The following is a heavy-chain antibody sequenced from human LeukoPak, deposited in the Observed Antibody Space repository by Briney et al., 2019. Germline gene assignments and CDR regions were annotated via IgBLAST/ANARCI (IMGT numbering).Heavy chain of an antibody. CDR1: GFTVSSNY. J-gene: IGHJ4*02. CDR3: ARASSGWNQYYFDY. D-gene: IGHD6-19*01. CDR2: IYSGGST. Sequence: GGSLRLSCAASGFTVSSNYMSWVRQAPGKGLEWVSVIYSGGSTYYADSVKGRFTISRDNSKNTLYLQMNSLRAEDTAVYYCARASSGWNQYYFDYWGQGTLVTVSS. V-gene: IGHV3-66*01.